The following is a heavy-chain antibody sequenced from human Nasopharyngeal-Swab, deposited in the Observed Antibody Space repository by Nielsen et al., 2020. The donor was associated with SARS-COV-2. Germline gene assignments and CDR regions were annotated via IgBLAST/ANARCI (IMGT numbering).Heavy chain of an antibody. CDR3: ARDPLATGPFNLDY. CDR2: ISYDGSNK. V-gene: IGHV3-30*03. J-gene: IGHJ4*02. CDR1: GFTFSSYG. D-gene: IGHD2-15*01. Sequence: GESLKISCAASGFTFSSYGMHWVRQAPGKGLEWVAVISYDGSNKYYADSVKGRFTISRDNAKNTLYLQMNSLRAEDTAVYYCARDPLATGPFNLDYWGQGTLVTVSS.